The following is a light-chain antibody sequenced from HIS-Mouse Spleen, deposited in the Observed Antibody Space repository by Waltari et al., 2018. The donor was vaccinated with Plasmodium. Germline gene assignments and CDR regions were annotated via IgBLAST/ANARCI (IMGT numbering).Light chain of an antibody. CDR2: DAS. CDR3: QQRSNWPPLT. CDR1: QIVSSY. V-gene: IGKV3-11*01. Sequence: EIVLTQSPATLSLSPGERATLSCRASQIVSSYLAWYQQKPGQAPRPLIYDASNRATGITARFSGSGSGTDFTLTISSLEHEDFAVYYCQQRSNWPPLTFGGGTKVEIK. J-gene: IGKJ4*01.